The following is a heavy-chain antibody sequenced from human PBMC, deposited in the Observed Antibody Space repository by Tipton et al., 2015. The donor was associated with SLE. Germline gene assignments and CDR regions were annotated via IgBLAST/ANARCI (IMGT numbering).Heavy chain of an antibody. CDR3: ARGSPTGTTRLDY. D-gene: IGHD1-7*01. J-gene: IGHJ4*02. CDR1: GSSITSSSHY. CDR2: IYYTGTT. Sequence: TLSLTCSISGSSITSSSHYWGWIRQPPGKGLEWIGSIYYTGTTYYNPSLKSRVTISVETSKDQFSLRLTSVTAADTAVYYCARGSPTGTTRLDYWGRGTLVTVSS. V-gene: IGHV4-39*01.